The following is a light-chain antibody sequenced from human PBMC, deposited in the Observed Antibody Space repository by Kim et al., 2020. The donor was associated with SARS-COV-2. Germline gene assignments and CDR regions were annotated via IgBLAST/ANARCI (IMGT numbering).Light chain of an antibody. J-gene: IGLJ3*02. CDR3: QSADSSGTYQV. CDR2: KDS. V-gene: IGLV3-25*03. Sequence: SYELTQPPSVSVSPGQTARITCSGDALPKQYAYWYQQKPGQAPVLVIYKDSERPSGIPERFSGSSSGTTVTLTISGVQAEDEADYYCQSADSSGTYQVFGGGTQLPVL. CDR1: ALPKQY.